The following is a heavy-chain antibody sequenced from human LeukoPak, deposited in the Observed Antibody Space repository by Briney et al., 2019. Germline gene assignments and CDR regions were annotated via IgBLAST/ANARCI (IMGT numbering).Heavy chain of an antibody. D-gene: IGHD6-13*01. CDR2: ISSSSSYI. CDR3: ARGGYTLYWYFDL. CDR1: GFTFSSYS. Sequence: GGSLRLSCAASGFTFSSYSMNWVRQAPGEGLEWVSSISSSSSYIYYADSVKGRFTISRDNAKNSLYLQMNSLRAEDTAVYYCARGGYTLYWYFDLWGRGTLVTVSS. J-gene: IGHJ2*01. V-gene: IGHV3-21*01.